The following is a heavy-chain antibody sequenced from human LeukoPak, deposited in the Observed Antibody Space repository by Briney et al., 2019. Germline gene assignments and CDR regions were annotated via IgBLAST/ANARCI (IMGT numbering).Heavy chain of an antibody. Sequence: RGESLKISCKGSGYSFTNYWIAWVRQMPGKGLEWTGTIYPGDSDTRYSPSFQGQVTISADKSISTAYLQWSSLKASDTAMYYCASSRSGWSFDYWGQGTLVTVSS. CDR3: ASSRSGWSFDY. CDR2: IYPGDSDT. D-gene: IGHD6-19*01. J-gene: IGHJ4*02. CDR1: GYSFTNYW. V-gene: IGHV5-51*01.